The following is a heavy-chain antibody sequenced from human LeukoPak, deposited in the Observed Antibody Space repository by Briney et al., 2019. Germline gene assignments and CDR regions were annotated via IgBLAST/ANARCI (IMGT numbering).Heavy chain of an antibody. D-gene: IGHD6-13*01. CDR3: ARDGRDGDSSSWYGGYYYGMDV. V-gene: IGHV1-8*01. CDR2: MNPNSGNT. Sequence: RASVKVSCKASGYTFTSYDINWVRQATGQGLEWMGWMNPNSGNTGYAQKFQGRVTMTRNTSISTAYMELSSLRSEDTAVYHCARDGRDGDSSSWYGGYYYGMDVWGQGTTVTVSS. J-gene: IGHJ6*02. CDR1: GYTFTSYD.